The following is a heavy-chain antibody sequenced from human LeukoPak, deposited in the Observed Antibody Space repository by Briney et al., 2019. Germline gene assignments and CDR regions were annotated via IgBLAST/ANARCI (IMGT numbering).Heavy chain of an antibody. CDR3: AKGHGRLPRVDSDY. V-gene: IGHV3-30*18. CDR2: ISYDGSNK. CDR1: GFNFSNYA. D-gene: IGHD3-16*01. J-gene: IGHJ4*02. Sequence: GGSLRLSCAASGFNFSNYAMHWVRQAPGKGLEWVAVISYDGSNKYYTDSMKGRFTISRDNSKNALYLRMNSLRAEDTAVYYCAKGHGRLPRVDSDYWGQGALVTVSS.